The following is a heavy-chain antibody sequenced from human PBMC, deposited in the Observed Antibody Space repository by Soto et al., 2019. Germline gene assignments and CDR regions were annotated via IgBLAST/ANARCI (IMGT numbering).Heavy chain of an antibody. J-gene: IGHJ6*02. Sequence: SVKVSCKASGGTFSSYAISWVRQAPGQGLEWMGGIIPIFGTANYAQKFQGRVTITADKSTSTAYMELSSLRSEDTAVYYCARDIAKSDFWSAYYTYYYGMDVWGQGTTVTVSS. CDR2: IIPIFGTA. CDR3: ARDIAKSDFWSAYYTYYYGMDV. D-gene: IGHD3-3*01. V-gene: IGHV1-69*06. CDR1: GGTFSSYA.